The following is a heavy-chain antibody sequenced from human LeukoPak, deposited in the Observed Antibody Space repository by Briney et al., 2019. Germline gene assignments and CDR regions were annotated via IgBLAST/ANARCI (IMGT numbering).Heavy chain of an antibody. D-gene: IGHD3-3*01. CDR1: GFTFSSYA. V-gene: IGHV3-23*01. CDR3: AKDGDFWSGYYTRWFDP. Sequence: GGSLRLSCAASGFTFSSYAISWVRQAPGKGLEWVSAISGSGDSPYYADSVKGRFTISRDNSKNTLYLQMNSLRAEDTAVYYCAKDGDFWSGYYTRWFDPWGQGTLVTVSS. CDR2: ISGSGDSP. J-gene: IGHJ5*02.